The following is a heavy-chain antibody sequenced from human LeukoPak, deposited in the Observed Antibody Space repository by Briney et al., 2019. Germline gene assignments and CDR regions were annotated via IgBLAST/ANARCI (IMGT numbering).Heavy chain of an antibody. CDR1: CSSFTSYW. D-gene: IGHD2-2*01. Sequence: GESLKISCDGGCSSFTSYWSGFLRQMPGKGLEWMVIIYHGDSDTRYSPSFQGQVTISADKCINTAYLHWSSLNHHLPTIFQERTQATNSSTSCCFDYWGQGTLVTVSS. J-gene: IGHJ4*02. CDR3: RTQATNSSTSCCFDY. V-gene: IGHV5-51*01. CDR2: IYHGDSDT.